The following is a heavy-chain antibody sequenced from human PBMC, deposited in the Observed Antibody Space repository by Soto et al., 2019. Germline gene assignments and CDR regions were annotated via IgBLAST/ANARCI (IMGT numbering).Heavy chain of an antibody. CDR2: IIPILGTP. CDR1: GCAFSSYA. CDR3: ARERSRYDRSGYYRPDY. Sequence: ASVKVSCKGSGCAFSSYAISWVRQAPGKGLEWMGGIIPILGTPNYAQKFQGRVTITADKSTSTAYMELSSLRSEDTAVYYCARERSRYDRSGYYRPDYWGQGTLVTVSS. V-gene: IGHV1-69*06. J-gene: IGHJ4*02. D-gene: IGHD3-22*01.